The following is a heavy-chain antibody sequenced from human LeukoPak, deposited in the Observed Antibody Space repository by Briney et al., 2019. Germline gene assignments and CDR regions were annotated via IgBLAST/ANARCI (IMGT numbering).Heavy chain of an antibody. V-gene: IGHV3-74*01. J-gene: IGHJ4*02. D-gene: IGHD4-17*01. Sequence: GGSLRLSCAASGFTFSNYWMHWVRQAPHKGLMWVSRIRTGGDTSYADSVRGRFTISRDNSKNTLYLQMNSLRAEDTAVYYCARDARVGDPLDYWGQGTLVTVSS. CDR2: IRTGGDT. CDR3: ARDARVGDPLDY. CDR1: GFTFSNYW.